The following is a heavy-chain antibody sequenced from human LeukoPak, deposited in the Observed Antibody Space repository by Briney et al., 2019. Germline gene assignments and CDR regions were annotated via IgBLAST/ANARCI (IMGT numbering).Heavy chain of an antibody. J-gene: IGHJ4*02. Sequence: ASVKVSCKASGYTFTGYYMHWVRQAPGQGLEWMGWINPNSGGTNYAQKFQGRVTMTRDTSISTAYMELSRLRSDDTAVYYCARGRFGESAHAPPPFDYWGQGTLVTVSS. V-gene: IGHV1-2*02. CDR3: ARGRFGESAHAPPPFDY. CDR1: GYTFTGYY. D-gene: IGHD3-10*01. CDR2: INPNSGGT.